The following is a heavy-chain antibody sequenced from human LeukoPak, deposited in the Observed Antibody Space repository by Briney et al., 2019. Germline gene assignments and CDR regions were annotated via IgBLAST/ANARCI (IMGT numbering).Heavy chain of an antibody. CDR2: INPNNGGT. CDR1: GYTFTDYY. CDR3: ARPYCSGGSCYGKYYFDY. J-gene: IGHJ4*02. V-gene: IGHV1-2*02. D-gene: IGHD2-15*01. Sequence: ASVKVSCKASGYTFTDYYMHWVRQAPGQGLEWMGWINPNNGGTNYAQKFQGRVTMTRDTSISTAYMELSRLRSDDTAVYYCARPYCSGGSCYGKYYFDYWGQGTLVTVSS.